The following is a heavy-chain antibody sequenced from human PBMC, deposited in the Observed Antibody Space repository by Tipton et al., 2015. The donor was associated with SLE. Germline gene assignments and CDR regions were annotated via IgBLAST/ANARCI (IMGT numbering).Heavy chain of an antibody. J-gene: IGHJ5*02. D-gene: IGHD6-19*01. Sequence: TLSLTCAVSGDPISSGYYWDWIRQTPGKGLEWIGSIYHSGTTYYNPSLKSRVILSVDVSKNQFSLKLASVTAADTAVYYCARYNSPSWFDPWGQGTLVTVSS. CDR2: IYHSGTT. CDR3: ARYNSPSWFDP. V-gene: IGHV4-38-2*01. CDR1: GDPISSGYY.